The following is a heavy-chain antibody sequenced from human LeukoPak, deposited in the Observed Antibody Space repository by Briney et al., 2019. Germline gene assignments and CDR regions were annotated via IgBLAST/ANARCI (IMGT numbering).Heavy chain of an antibody. D-gene: IGHD3-10*01. Sequence: PSETLSLTCAVYGGSFSGYYWSWIRQPPGKGLEWTGEINHSGSTNYNPSLKSRVTISVDTSKNQFSLKLSSVTAADTAVYYCARGSRGSGSYRWGQGTLVTVSS. CDR3: ARGSRGSGSYR. J-gene: IGHJ4*02. CDR1: GGSFSGYY. CDR2: INHSGST. V-gene: IGHV4-34*01.